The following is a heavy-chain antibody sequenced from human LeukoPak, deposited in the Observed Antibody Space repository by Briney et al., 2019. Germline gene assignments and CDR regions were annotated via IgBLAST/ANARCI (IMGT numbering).Heavy chain of an antibody. D-gene: IGHD3-10*01. CDR1: GFTLSTYW. CDR2: IKSDGSST. CDR3: ARDRASHFDY. V-gene: IGHV3-74*01. Sequence: GGSLRLSCAASGFTLSTYWMHWVRQAPGKGLVWVSRIKSDGSSTSYADSVKGRFTISRDNAKNTLYLQMNSLRAEDTAVYYCARDRASHFDYWGQGTLVTVSS. J-gene: IGHJ4*02.